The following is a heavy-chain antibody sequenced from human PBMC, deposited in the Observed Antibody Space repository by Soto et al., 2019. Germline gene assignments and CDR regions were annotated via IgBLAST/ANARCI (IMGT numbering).Heavy chain of an antibody. CDR3: ATHSPRNYDFWSGYYERMPPKREHYYYYGMDV. CDR2: FDPEDGET. J-gene: IGHJ6*02. V-gene: IGHV1-24*01. CDR1: GYTLTELS. Sequence: ASVKVSCKVSGYTLTELSMHWVRQAPGKWLEWMGGFDPEDGETIYAQKFQGRVTMTEDTSTDTAYMELSSLRSEDTAVYYCATHSPRNYDFWSGYYERMPPKREHYYYYGMDVWGRGTTVTVSS. D-gene: IGHD3-3*01.